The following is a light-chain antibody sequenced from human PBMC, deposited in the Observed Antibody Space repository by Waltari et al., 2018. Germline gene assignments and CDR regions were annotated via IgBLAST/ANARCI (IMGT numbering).Light chain of an antibody. CDR3: QQYDNWLGT. J-gene: IGKJ1*01. CDR2: GAS. V-gene: IGKV3-15*01. CDR1: HSISRN. Sequence: EIVMTQSPATLSVFPGERATLSCRPSHSISRNLAWYQHKPGQAPRLLIYGASTRATGIPARFSGSGSGTEFTLTSSSLQSEDFAVYFCQQYDNWLGTFGQGTKVEIK.